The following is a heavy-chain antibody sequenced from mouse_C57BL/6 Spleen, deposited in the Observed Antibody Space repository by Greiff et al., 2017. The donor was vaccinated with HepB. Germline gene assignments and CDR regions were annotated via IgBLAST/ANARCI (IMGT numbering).Heavy chain of an antibody. Sequence: EVMLVESGGGLVQPGGSMKLSCVASGFTFSNYWMNWVRQSPEKGLEWVAQIRLKSDNYATHYAESVKGRFTISRDDSKSSVYLQMNNLRAEDTGIYYCTGRGYEEDYWGQGTTLTVSS. CDR1: GFTFSNYW. CDR3: TGRGYEEDY. CDR2: IRLKSDNYAT. V-gene: IGHV6-3*01. D-gene: IGHD2-2*01. J-gene: IGHJ2*01.